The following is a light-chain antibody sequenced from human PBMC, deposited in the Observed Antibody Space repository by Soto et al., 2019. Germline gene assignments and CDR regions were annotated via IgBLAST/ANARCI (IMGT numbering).Light chain of an antibody. J-gene: IGLJ2*01. CDR3: ATWDDSRSAVV. CDR2: KNN. V-gene: IGLV1-47*01. Sequence: QSVLTQPPSASGTPGQTVTISCSGSSSNIGSNYVYWYQQPPGTAPKLLIYKNNKRPSGVPDRFSGSKSGTSASLAISGLRSEDETDYYCATWDDSRSAVVFGGGTKLTVL. CDR1: SSNIGSNY.